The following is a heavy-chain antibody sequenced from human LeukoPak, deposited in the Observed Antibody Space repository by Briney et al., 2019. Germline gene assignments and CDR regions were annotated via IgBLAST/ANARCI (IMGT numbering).Heavy chain of an antibody. CDR1: GFTFSSYA. D-gene: IGHD5-18*01. CDR3: ARALGGYSYADY. V-gene: IGHV3-30*04. J-gene: IGHJ4*02. CDR2: ISYDGSNK. Sequence: GSLRLSCAASGFTFSSYAMHWVRQAPGKGLEWVAVISYDGSNKYYADSVKGRFTISRDNSKNTLYLQMDSLRAEDTAVYYCARALGGYSYADYWGQGTLVTVSS.